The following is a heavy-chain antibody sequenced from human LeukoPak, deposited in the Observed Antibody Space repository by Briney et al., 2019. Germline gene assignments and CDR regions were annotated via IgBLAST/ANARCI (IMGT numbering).Heavy chain of an antibody. D-gene: IGHD3-16*01. J-gene: IGHJ4*02. CDR3: AILLGAGGN. Sequence: GGSLRLSCAASGFTFSGYAMHWVRQAPGKGLEWVAVISYDGSNKYYADSVKGRFTISRDNSKNTLYLQMNSLRAEDTAVYYCAILLGAGGNWGQGTLVTVSS. V-gene: IGHV3-30*04. CDR1: GFTFSGYA. CDR2: ISYDGSNK.